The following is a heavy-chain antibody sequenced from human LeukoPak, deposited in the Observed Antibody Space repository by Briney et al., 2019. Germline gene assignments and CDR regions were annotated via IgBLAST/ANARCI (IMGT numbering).Heavy chain of an antibody. Sequence: SETLSLTCTVSGGSISTYYWSWIRQPPGKGLGWIGSINYSGTTYYNPSLKSRVTISVDTSKSQFSLKLTSVTPADTAVYYCARGGIVGSRTNWFDPWGQGILVTVSS. V-gene: IGHV4-59*01. CDR3: ARGGIVGSRTNWFDP. CDR1: GGSISTYY. J-gene: IGHJ5*02. CDR2: INYSGTT. D-gene: IGHD1-26*01.